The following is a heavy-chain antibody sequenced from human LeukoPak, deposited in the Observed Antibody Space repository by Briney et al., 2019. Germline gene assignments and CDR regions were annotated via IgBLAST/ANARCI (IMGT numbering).Heavy chain of an antibody. CDR3: ARGYPPPGWFDP. CDR1: GGSISSGDYY. CDR2: IYYSGST. J-gene: IGHJ5*02. Sequence: SQTLSLTCTVSGGSISSGDYYWSWVRQPPGKGLEWIGYIYYSGSTNYNPSLKSRVTISVDTSKNQFSLKLSSVTAADTAVYYCARGYPPPGWFDPWGQGTLVTVSS. V-gene: IGHV4-61*08. D-gene: IGHD1-1*01.